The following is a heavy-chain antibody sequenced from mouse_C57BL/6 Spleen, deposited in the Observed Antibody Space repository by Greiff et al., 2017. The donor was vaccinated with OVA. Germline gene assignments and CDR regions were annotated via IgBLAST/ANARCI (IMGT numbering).Heavy chain of an antibody. CDR3: ARGPYDGYSWFAY. CDR2: ISSGSSTI. J-gene: IGHJ3*01. Sequence: EVQLQESGGGLVKPGGSLKLSCAASGFTFSDYGMHWVRQAPEKGLEWVAYISSGSSTIYYADTVKGRFTISRDNAKNTLFLQMTSLRSEDTAMYYCARGPYDGYSWFAYWGQGTLVTVSA. D-gene: IGHD2-3*01. V-gene: IGHV5-17*01. CDR1: GFTFSDYG.